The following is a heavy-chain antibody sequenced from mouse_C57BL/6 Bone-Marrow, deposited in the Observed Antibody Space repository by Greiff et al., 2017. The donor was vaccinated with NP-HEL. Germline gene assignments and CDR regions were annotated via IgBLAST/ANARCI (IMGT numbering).Heavy chain of an antibody. CDR1: GFTFSDYY. CDR3: ARLYYYGSSHWYFDV. J-gene: IGHJ1*03. V-gene: IGHV5-12*01. Sequence: EVKLVESGGGLVQPGGSLKLSCAASGFTFSDYYMYWVRQTPEKRLEWVAYISNGGGSTYYPDTVKGRFTISRDNAKNTLYLQMSRLKSEDTAMYYCARLYYYGSSHWYFDVWGTGTTVTVSS. CDR2: ISNGGGST. D-gene: IGHD1-1*01.